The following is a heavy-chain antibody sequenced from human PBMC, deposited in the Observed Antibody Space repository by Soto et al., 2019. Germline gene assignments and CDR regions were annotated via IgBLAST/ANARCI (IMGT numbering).Heavy chain of an antibody. D-gene: IGHD1-26*01. V-gene: IGHV3-30*03. CDR2: VSYDGDNE. CDR3: ASRRSRGRALLFDP. J-gene: IGHJ5*02. Sequence: GGSLRLSCVASGFTFSNYAMHWVRQAPGKGLEWVAIVSYDGDNEYYADSVRGRFFISRDNSRNTLYLQTSSLRHEDTAVYYCASRRSRGRALLFDPWGQGTLVTVSS. CDR1: GFTFSNYA.